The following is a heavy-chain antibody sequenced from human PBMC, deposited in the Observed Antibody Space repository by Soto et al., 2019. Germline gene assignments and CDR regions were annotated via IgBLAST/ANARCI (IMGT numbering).Heavy chain of an antibody. J-gene: IGHJ4*02. D-gene: IGHD3-10*01. Sequence: QVQLVESGGGVVQPGRSLRLSCAASGFTFSSYGMHWVRQAPGKGLEWVAVISYDGSNKYYADSVKGRFTISRDNSKNTLYLQMNSLRAEDTAVYYCAKGFRVGYYCDYWGQGTLVTVSS. V-gene: IGHV3-30*18. CDR3: AKGFRVGYYCDY. CDR2: ISYDGSNK. CDR1: GFTFSSYG.